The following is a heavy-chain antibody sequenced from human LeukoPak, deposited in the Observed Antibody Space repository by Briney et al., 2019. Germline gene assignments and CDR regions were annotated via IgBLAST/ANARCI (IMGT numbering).Heavy chain of an antibody. D-gene: IGHD5/OR15-5a*01. CDR3: ASAVSSYYGMDV. V-gene: IGHV4-34*01. CDR1: GGSFSGYY. CDR2: INHSGST. Sequence: PSETLSLTCAVYGGSFSGYYWSWIRQPPGKGLEWIGEINHSGSTNYNPSLKSRVTISVDTSKNQFSLKLSSVTAADTAVYYCASAVSSYYGMDVWGQGTTVTVPS. J-gene: IGHJ6*02.